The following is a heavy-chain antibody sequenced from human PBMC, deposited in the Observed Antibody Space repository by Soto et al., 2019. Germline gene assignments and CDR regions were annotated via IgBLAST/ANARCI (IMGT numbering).Heavy chain of an antibody. J-gene: IGHJ6*02. CDR2: IDCDDDK. V-gene: IGHV2-70*01. CDR1: GFSLSTSGMC. CDR3: ARSLVVADRYGMDV. Sequence: ESGATLVNPTQTLTLTCTFSGFSLSTSGMCVSWIRQPPGKALEWLALIDCDDDKYYSTPLKTRLTISKDTSKNQVVLTMTNMDPVDTATYYCARSLVVADRYGMDVWGQGTTVTVSS. D-gene: IGHD3-22*01.